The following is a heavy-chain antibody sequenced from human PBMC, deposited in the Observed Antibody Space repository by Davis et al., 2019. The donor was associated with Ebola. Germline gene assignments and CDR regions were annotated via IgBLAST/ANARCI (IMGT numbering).Heavy chain of an antibody. J-gene: IGHJ4*02. CDR3: ARGLTYYYDSSGYY. CDR2: IYYSGST. Sequence: MPSETLSLTCTVSGGSIISSSSYWSWIRQPPGKGLEWIGYIYYSGSTNYNPSLKSRVTISVDTSTNQFSLKLSSVTAADTAVYYCARGLTYYYDSSGYYWGQGTLVTVSS. V-gene: IGHV4-61*05. CDR1: GGSIISSSSY. D-gene: IGHD3-22*01.